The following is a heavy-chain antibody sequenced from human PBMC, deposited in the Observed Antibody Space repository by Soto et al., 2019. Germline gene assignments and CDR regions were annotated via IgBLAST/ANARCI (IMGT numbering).Heavy chain of an antibody. J-gene: IGHJ6*03. CDR3: ARDRGVAPPVAGNTHYYYYMDV. CDR1: GYSFTNYG. V-gene: IGHV1-18*01. Sequence: QDQLVQSGVEVKKPGASVKVSCKASGYSFTNYGITGVRQAPGQGFEWMGWISAYNGNTKYAQKLQGRVTMTTDASTSTAYLELRSLTSDDTAVYYCARDRGVAPPVAGNTHYYYYMDVWGKGTTVTVSS. D-gene: IGHD6-19*01. CDR2: ISAYNGNT.